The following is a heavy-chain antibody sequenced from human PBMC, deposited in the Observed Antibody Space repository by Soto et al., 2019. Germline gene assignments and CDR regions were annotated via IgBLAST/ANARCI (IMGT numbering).Heavy chain of an antibody. CDR1: GFTFSSYA. V-gene: IGHV3-23*01. CDR2: LTGSGAGR. D-gene: IGHD3-22*01. CDR3: AKDHRTGVSGYPEYCFDH. Sequence: EVQLLESGGGVVQPGGSLRLSCAASGFTFSSYAMNWVRQAPGKGLEWVSSLTGSGAGRYYADSVKGRFTISRDNXKXTXFLEMNTLRAADTAVYYCAKDHRTGVSGYPEYCFDHWGQGILVTVSS. J-gene: IGHJ4*02.